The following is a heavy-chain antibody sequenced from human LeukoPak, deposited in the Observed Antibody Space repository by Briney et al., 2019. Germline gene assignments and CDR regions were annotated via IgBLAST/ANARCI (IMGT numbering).Heavy chain of an antibody. D-gene: IGHD6-13*01. J-gene: IGHJ2*01. CDR2: ISGSGGST. Sequence: GGSLRLSCAASGFTFSSYAMSWVRQAPGKGLEWVSAISGSGGSTYYADSVKGRFTISRDNSKNTLYLQMNSLRAEDTAVYYCAKLPPGGIAAAGPNWYFDLWGRGTLVTVSS. V-gene: IGHV3-23*01. CDR1: GFTFSSYA. CDR3: AKLPPGGIAAAGPNWYFDL.